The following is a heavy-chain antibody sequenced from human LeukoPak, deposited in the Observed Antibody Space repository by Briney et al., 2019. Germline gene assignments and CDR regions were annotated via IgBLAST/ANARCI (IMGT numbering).Heavy chain of an antibody. CDR3: AKAVFPGGATSRGIDY. J-gene: IGHJ4*02. Sequence: RPGGSLRLSCAASGFTFSSYGMHWVRQAPGKGLEWVAVKWYDGSNKYYADSVKGRFTISRDNSKNTLYLQMNSLRAEDTAVYYCAKAVFPGGATSRGIDYWGQGTLVTVSS. CDR1: GFTFSSYG. V-gene: IGHV3-33*06. CDR2: KWYDGSNK. D-gene: IGHD1-26*01.